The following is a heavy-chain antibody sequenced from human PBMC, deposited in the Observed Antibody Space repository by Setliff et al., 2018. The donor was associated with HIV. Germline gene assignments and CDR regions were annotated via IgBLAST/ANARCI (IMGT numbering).Heavy chain of an antibody. CDR3: AKFAPGGHSEIASEGISHFDS. J-gene: IGHJ4*02. CDR2: IYYSGST. D-gene: IGHD6-13*01. CDR1: GGSFSDYY. Sequence: SETLSLTCALYGGSFSDYYWSWIRQHPGKGLEWIGYIYYSGSTYYNPSLKSRVTISVDTSRNQFSLKLSSVTAEDTAVYYCAKFAPGGHSEIASEGISHFDSWGQGTLVTVSS. V-gene: IGHV4-31*11.